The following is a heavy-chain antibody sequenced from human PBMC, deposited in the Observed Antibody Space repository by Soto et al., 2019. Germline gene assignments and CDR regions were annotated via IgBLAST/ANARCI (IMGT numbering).Heavy chain of an antibody. CDR2: ISPILGIA. CDR1: GGTFSSYT. J-gene: IGHJ4*02. CDR3: ARDSPLAY. Sequence: GASVKVSCKASGGTFSSYTITWVRQAPGQGLEWMGRISPILGIANYAQKFQGRVTITADKSTSTAYMGLSSLRSEDTAVYYCARDSPLAYWGQGTLVTVSS. V-gene: IGHV1-69*04.